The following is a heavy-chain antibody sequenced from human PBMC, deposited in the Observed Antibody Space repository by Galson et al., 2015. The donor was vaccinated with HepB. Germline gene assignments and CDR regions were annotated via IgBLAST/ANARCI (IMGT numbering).Heavy chain of an antibody. CDR3: TTDVYYSTYWSWLDP. V-gene: IGHV3-15*01. CDR1: GFPFNNAW. Sequence: LRLSCAASGFPFNNAWMTWVRQAPGMGLEWVGRIKSKTDGETTDYAAPVKGRFTISRDDSKNRLYLQMHSLKPEDTAVYYCTTDVYYSTYWSWLDPWGQGTLVTVSS. CDR2: IKSKTDGETT. D-gene: IGHD2-8*02. J-gene: IGHJ5*02.